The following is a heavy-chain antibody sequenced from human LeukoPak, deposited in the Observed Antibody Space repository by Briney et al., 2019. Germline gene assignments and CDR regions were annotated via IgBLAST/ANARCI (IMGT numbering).Heavy chain of an antibody. CDR2: IYNNENT. V-gene: IGHV4-59*01. CDR1: GGFISSYY. D-gene: IGHD2-2*01. CDR3: ARDTSLGMPQWFDP. J-gene: IGHJ5*02. Sequence: PSETLSLNCTVSGGFISSYYWSWIRQPPGKGLEWIAYIYNNENTKYNPSLKSRVAISVDTSKNRFSLKLRSVTAADTAVYYCARDTSLGMPQWFDPWGQGALVTVSS.